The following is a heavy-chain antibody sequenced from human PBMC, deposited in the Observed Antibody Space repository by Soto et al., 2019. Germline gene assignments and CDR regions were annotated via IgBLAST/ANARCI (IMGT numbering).Heavy chain of an antibody. J-gene: IGHJ4*02. CDR3: ARGRRWPAHGTFAY. Sequence: QVQLQESGPGLVKPSGTLSLTCAVSGGSISSSNWWRWVRQPPGKGLAWIGEIYHSGSTNYNPSLKSRVTISVDKSKNQCCLKLSSVTAADTAVYDCARGRRWPAHGTFAYWGQGTMVTVSS. D-gene: IGHD2-2*01. CDR1: GGSISSSNW. V-gene: IGHV4-4*02. CDR2: IYHSGST.